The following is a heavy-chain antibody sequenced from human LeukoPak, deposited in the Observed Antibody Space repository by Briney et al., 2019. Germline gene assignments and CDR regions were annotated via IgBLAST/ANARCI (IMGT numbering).Heavy chain of an antibody. D-gene: IGHD1-26*01. V-gene: IGHV3-30*18. CDR3: AKVPTLLGGDFDY. J-gene: IGHJ4*02. CDR1: GFTFSSYG. Sequence: PGRSLRLSCAASGFTFSSYGMHWVRQAPGKGLEWVAVISYDGSNKYYADSVKGRFTISRDNSKNTLYLQMNSLRAEDTAVYYCAKVPTLLGGDFDYWGQGTLVTVSS. CDR2: ISYDGSNK.